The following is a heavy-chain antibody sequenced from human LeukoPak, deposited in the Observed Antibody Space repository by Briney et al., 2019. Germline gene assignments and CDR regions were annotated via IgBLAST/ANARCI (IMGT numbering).Heavy chain of an antibody. CDR1: GFTFSSYA. V-gene: IGHV3-23*01. CDR2: ISAGRGGT. J-gene: IGHJ4*02. Sequence: GGSLRLSCAASGFTFSSYAMSWVRQAPGKGLEWVSTISAGRGGTSYADSVKGRFTISRDNSKNTLYLQMNSLRAEDTAVYYCAKAGTGTTVTIDYWGQGTLVTVSS. CDR3: AKAGTGTTVTIDY. D-gene: IGHD4-17*01.